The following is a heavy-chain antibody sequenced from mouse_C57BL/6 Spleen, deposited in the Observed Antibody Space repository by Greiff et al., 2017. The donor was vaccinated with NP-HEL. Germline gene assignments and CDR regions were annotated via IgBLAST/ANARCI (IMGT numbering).Heavy chain of an antibody. V-gene: IGHV1-80*01. Sequence: LVESGAELVKPGASVKISCKASGYAFSSYWMNWVKQRPGKGLEWIGQIYPGDGDTNYNGKFKGKATLTADKSSSTAYMQLSSLTSEDSAVYFCARERSNYLDYWGQGTTLTVSS. CDR1: GYAFSSYW. D-gene: IGHD5-1*01. J-gene: IGHJ2*01. CDR3: ARERSNYLDY. CDR2: IYPGDGDT.